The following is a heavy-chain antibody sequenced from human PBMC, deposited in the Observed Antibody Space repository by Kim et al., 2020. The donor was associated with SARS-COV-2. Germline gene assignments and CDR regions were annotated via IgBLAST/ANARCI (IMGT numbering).Heavy chain of an antibody. CDR2: TYYSGST. V-gene: IGHV4-59*01. CDR3: ASDGIWPGGYYGMDV. D-gene: IGHD1-20*01. Sequence: SETLSLTCTVSGGSISSYYRSWIRQPPGKGLEWIGYTYYSGSTNNNPSLKSRVTISVDTSKNQFTLKLSSVTAADTAVYYGASDGIWPGGYYGMDVWGQGTTVTVSS. CDR1: GGSISSYY. J-gene: IGHJ6*02.